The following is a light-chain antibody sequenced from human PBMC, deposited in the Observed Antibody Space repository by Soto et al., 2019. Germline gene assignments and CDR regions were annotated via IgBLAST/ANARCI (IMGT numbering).Light chain of an antibody. Sequence: DIQMTQSPSTLSGSVGDRVTITCRASQTISSWLAWYQQKPGKAPKLLIYMASTLKSGVPSRFSGRGSGTEFTLTISSLQPDDFATYYCQHYNSYSEAFGQGTKVELK. J-gene: IGKJ1*01. CDR3: QHYNSYSEA. V-gene: IGKV1-5*03. CDR2: MAS. CDR1: QTISSW.